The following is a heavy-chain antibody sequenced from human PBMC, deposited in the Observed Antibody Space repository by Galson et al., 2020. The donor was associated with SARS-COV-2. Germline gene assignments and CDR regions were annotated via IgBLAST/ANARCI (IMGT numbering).Heavy chain of an antibody. J-gene: IGHJ4*02. CDR2: IFYSWFT. CDR3: ANGLGGDY. V-gene: IGHV4-31*03. D-gene: IGHD1-26*01. Sequence: SETLSLTCTVSGGSITSDGSYWSWIRQHPGKGLEWIGYIFYSWFTYYNPSLRSRVTMSLDTSKNQFSLKLNSVTAADTAVYYCANGLGGDYWGQGTLVTVSS. CDR1: GGSITSDGSY.